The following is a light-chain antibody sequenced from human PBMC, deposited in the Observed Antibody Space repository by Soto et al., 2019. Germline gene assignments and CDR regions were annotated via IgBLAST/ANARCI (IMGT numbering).Light chain of an antibody. CDR2: EAS. Sequence: IQLTQSPSSLSASVGDRVTITSRASQGISRSLAWYQQKPGKAPNLLIFEASTLQSGVPSRFTGIGSGTDFTLTISGLQPADFATYYCQQLNSYPFTFGQGTRLEMK. CDR1: QGISRS. V-gene: IGKV1-9*01. CDR3: QQLNSYPFT. J-gene: IGKJ5*01.